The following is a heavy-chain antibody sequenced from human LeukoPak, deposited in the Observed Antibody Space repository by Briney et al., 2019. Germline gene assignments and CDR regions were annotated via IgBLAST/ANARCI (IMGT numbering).Heavy chain of an antibody. CDR2: INHSGST. J-gene: IGHJ4*02. V-gene: IGHV4-34*01. Sequence: SETLSLTCAVYGGSFSGYYWSWIRQPPGKGLEWIGEINHSGSTNYNPSLKSRVTISVDTSKNQFSLELSSVTAADTAVYYCARGGALTVTTKLEYGDYWGQGTLVTVSS. CDR3: ARGGALTVTTKLEYGDY. D-gene: IGHD4-17*01. CDR1: GGSFSGYY.